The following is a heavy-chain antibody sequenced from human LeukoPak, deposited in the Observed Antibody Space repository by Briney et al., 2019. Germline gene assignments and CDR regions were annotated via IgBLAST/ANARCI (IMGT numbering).Heavy chain of an antibody. V-gene: IGHV4-61*01. CDR3: ARVANDVVGASFDY. Sequence: SSQTLSLTCTVSGGSISSGSYYWSWIRQPPGKGLEWIGYIYYSGSTNYNPSLKSRVTISVDTSKNQFSLKLSSVTAADTAVYYCARVANDVVGASFDYWGQGTLVTVSS. D-gene: IGHD1-26*01. CDR2: IYYSGST. J-gene: IGHJ4*02. CDR1: GGSISSGSYY.